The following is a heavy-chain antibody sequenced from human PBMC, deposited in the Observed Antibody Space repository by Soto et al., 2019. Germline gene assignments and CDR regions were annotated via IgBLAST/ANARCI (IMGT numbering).Heavy chain of an antibody. CDR2: ISSSSSYI. D-gene: IGHD2-2*01. J-gene: IGHJ4*02. V-gene: IGHV3-21*01. CDR1: GFTFSSYS. CDR3: ARDIYCSSTSCYAGGVDY. Sequence: GGSLRLSCAASGFTFSSYSMNWVRQAPGKGLEWVSSISSSSSYIYYADSVKGRFTISRDNAKNSLYLQMNSLRAEDTAVYYCARDIYCSSTSCYAGGVDYWGQGTLVTVSS.